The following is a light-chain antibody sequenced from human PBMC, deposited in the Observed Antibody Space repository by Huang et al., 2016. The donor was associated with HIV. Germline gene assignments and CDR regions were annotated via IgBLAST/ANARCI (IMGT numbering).Light chain of an antibody. J-gene: IGKJ3*01. CDR1: PVVNNN. V-gene: IGKV3-15*01. Sequence: EIVVTQSPATLSVSPGERATLSCRANPVVNNNLAWYQQKPGQPPRLLIYGASTRATGIPARFSGSGSGTEFTLTISSLQSEDFAVYYCQQYNNWPLFTFGPGTKVDIK. CDR2: GAS. CDR3: QQYNNWPLFT.